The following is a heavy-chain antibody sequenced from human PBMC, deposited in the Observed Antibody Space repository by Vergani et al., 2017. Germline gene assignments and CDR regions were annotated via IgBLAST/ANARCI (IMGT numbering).Heavy chain of an antibody. CDR2: IYYSGST. D-gene: IGHD4-17*01. CDR3: ASGWDFGDSR. CDR1: GCSITSSSYY. V-gene: IGHV4-39*01. Sequence: QLQLQESGPGLVKPSETLSLTCTVSGCSITSSSYYWGWIRQPPGKGLEWIGSIYYSGSTYYNPSLKSRLTISVDASKNQFSLKLSSVTAPDTAVYYCASGWDFGDSRWGQGTLVTVSS. J-gene: IGHJ4*02.